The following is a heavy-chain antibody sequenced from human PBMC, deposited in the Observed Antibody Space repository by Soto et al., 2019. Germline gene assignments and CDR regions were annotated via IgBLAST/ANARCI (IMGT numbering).Heavy chain of an antibody. V-gene: IGHV3-48*03. CDR1: DFTFGIFE. CDR3: AREDINCGGDCFSL. CDR2: ISANGNSI. J-gene: IGHJ4*02. Sequence: PGGSLRPSFAASDFTFGIFEVNGCGRGAGRELEWISYISANGNSIYYADSVRGRFTVSRDSAKNSLYLQMNSLRAEDTAVYYCAREDINCGGDCFSLWGQGTLVTVSS. D-gene: IGHD2-21*02.